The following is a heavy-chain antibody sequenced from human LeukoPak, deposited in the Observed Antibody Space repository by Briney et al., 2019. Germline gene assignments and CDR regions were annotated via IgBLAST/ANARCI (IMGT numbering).Heavy chain of an antibody. CDR1: GFTFSSYG. V-gene: IGHV3-30*18. Sequence: PGRSLRLSCAASGFTFSSYGMHWVRQAPGKGLEWVAVISFDGSNKYYADSVKGRFTISRDNSKNTLYLQMSSLRAENTAVYYCAKDRGSGWYFDYWGQGTLVTVSS. D-gene: IGHD6-19*01. CDR3: AKDRGSGWYFDY. J-gene: IGHJ4*02. CDR2: ISFDGSNK.